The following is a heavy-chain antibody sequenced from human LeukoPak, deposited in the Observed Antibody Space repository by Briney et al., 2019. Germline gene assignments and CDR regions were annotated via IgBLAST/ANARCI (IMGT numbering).Heavy chain of an antibody. CDR2: IYYSGTT. Sequence: PSETQSLTCTVSGGSISSTAYYWGWIRQPPGRGLEWIATIYYSGTTYYNPSLESRVTISVDTSKNQFSLKLSSVTAADTSVYYCSRQGVRGTYYYAMDVWGQGTTVTVSS. CDR1: GGSISSTAYY. J-gene: IGHJ6*02. CDR3: SRQGVRGTYYYAMDV. V-gene: IGHV4-39*01. D-gene: IGHD3-10*01.